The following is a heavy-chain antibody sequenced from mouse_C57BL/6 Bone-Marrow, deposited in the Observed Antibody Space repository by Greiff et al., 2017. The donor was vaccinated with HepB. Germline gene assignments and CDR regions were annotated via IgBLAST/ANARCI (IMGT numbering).Heavy chain of an antibody. CDR1: GYTFTSYW. CDR3: ASRGVSGFAY. V-gene: IGHV1-59*01. CDR2: IDPSDSYT. J-gene: IGHJ3*01. Sequence: VQLQQPGAELVRPGTSVKLSCKASGYTFTSYWMHWVKQRPGQGLEWIGVIDPSDSYTNYNQKFKGKATLTVDTSSSTAYMQLSSLTSEDSAVYYCASRGVSGFAYWGQGTLLTVSA.